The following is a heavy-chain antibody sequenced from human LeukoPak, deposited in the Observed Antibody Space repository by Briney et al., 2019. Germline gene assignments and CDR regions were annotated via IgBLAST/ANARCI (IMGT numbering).Heavy chain of an antibody. Sequence: SVKVSCKASGGTFSSYAISWVRQAHGQGLEWMGRIIPIFGAANYAQKFQGRVTITTDESTSTAYMELSSLRSEDTAVYYCASHSSSWTSPLDYWGQGTLVTVSS. J-gene: IGHJ4*02. V-gene: IGHV1-69*05. CDR1: GGTFSSYA. D-gene: IGHD6-13*01. CDR2: IIPIFGAA. CDR3: ASHSSSWTSPLDY.